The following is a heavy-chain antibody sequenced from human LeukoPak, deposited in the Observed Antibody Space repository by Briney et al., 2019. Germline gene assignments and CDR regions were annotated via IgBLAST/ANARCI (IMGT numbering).Heavy chain of an antibody. J-gene: IGHJ4*02. D-gene: IGHD3-16*02. CDR2: FYSSVST. CDR1: GGSISSYY. CDR3: AKVFRGPYDYVWGSYRQNQIDS. Sequence: SETLSLTCTVSGGSISSYYWSWIRQPAGKGLEWIGRFYSSVSTNYNPSLKSRVTISVDTSKNQFSLNLSSVTAADTAVYYCAKVFRGPYDYVWGSYRQNQIDSWGQGTLVTVSS. V-gene: IGHV4-4*07.